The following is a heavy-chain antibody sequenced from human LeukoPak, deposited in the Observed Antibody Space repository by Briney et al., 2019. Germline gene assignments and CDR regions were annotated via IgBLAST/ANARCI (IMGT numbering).Heavy chain of an antibody. V-gene: IGHV4-59*08. Sequence: PSETLSLTCTVSGRSISSYYWSWIRQPPGKGLEWIGYIYYSGSTNYNPSLKSRVTISVDTSKNQFSLKLSSVTAADTAVYYCARQFSEEVYSSNYYYFDYWGQGTLVTVSS. CDR3: ARQFSEEVYSSNYYYFDY. CDR2: IYYSGST. CDR1: GRSISSYY. D-gene: IGHD6-13*01. J-gene: IGHJ4*02.